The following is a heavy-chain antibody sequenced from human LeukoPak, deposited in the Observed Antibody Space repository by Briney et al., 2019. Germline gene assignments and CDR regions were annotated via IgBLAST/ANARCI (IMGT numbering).Heavy chain of an antibody. CDR3: ARITYDFWSSYYMPDDP. J-gene: IGHJ5*02. CDR2: ISIYNGNT. CDR1: GYTFTSYG. D-gene: IGHD3-3*01. Sequence: ASVKVSCKASGYTFTSYGISWVRQAPGQGLEWMGWISIYNGNTDYAQKLRGRVTMTTDTSTSTAYLELRGLRSDDTAVYYCARITYDFWSSYYMPDDPWGQGTLVTVSS. V-gene: IGHV1-18*01.